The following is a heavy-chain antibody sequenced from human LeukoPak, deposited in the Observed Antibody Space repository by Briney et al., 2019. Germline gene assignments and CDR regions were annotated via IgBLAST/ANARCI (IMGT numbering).Heavy chain of an antibody. CDR2: IKSKTDGGTT. Sequence: GGSLRLSCAASGFTFSNARMSWVRQAPGKGLEWVGRIKSKTDGGTTDYAAPVKGRFTISRDDSKNTLYLQMNSLKTEDTAVYYCTTDLGAWDYGGPTEVFDYWGQGTLVTASS. CDR1: GFTFSNAR. CDR3: TTDLGAWDYGGPTEVFDY. D-gene: IGHD4-23*01. V-gene: IGHV3-15*01. J-gene: IGHJ4*02.